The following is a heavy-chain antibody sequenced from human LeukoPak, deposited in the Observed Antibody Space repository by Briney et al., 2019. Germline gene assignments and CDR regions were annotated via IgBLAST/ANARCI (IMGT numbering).Heavy chain of an antibody. Sequence: GGSLRLSCAASGISFGSYWVTWVRQAPGKGLEWVANIGQDGTETVYVGSVKGRFTISRDNSKNSLYLQMDSLRVEDTAAYYCVRDPSYGSSWYYYMDVWGKGTTVTVSS. CDR3: VRDPSYGSSWYYYMDV. CDR2: IGQDGTET. D-gene: IGHD6-13*01. J-gene: IGHJ6*03. V-gene: IGHV3-7*01. CDR1: GISFGSYW.